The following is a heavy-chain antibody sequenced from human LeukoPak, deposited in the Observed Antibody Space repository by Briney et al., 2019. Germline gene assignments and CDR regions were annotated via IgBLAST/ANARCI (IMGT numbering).Heavy chain of an antibody. CDR1: GFTFSNYW. Sequence: GGSLRLSCAASGFTFSNYWINWFRQAPGKGLEWVANINQDGSEKYYVDSVKGRFTISRDNAKDSLYLQMSSLRAEDTAVYYCARTYRNGDKFCSVYWGQGTLVTVSS. CDR3: ARTYRNGDKFCSVY. D-gene: IGHD5-24*01. V-gene: IGHV3-7*01. J-gene: IGHJ4*02. CDR2: INQDGSEK.